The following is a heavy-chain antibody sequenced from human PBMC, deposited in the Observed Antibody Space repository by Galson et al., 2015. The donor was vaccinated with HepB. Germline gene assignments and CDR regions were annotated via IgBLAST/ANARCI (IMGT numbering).Heavy chain of an antibody. Sequence: SLRLSCAASGFTFSSYWMTWVRQAPGKGLEWVGFIRSKAYGGTTEYAASVKGRFTISRDDSKSIAYLQMNSLKTEDTAVYYCTRAQQDGYNSPPYYWGQGTLVTVSS. D-gene: IGHD5-24*01. J-gene: IGHJ4*02. CDR3: TRAQQDGYNSPPYY. CDR2: IRSKAYGGTT. CDR1: GFTFSSYW. V-gene: IGHV3-49*04.